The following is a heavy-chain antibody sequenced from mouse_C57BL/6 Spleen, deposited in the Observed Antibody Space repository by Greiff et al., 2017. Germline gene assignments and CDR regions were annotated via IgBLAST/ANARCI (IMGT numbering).Heavy chain of an antibody. J-gene: IGHJ2*01. D-gene: IGHD4-1*01. V-gene: IGHV1-82*01. CDR2: IYPGDGDT. Sequence: VKLMESGPELVKPGASVKISCKASGYAFSSSWMNWVKQRPGKGLEWIGRIYPGDGDTNYNGKFKGKATLTADKSSSTAYMQLSSLTSEDSAVYCCARSGANWDGLDYWGQGTTLTVSS. CDR1: GYAFSSSW. CDR3: ARSGANWDGLDY.